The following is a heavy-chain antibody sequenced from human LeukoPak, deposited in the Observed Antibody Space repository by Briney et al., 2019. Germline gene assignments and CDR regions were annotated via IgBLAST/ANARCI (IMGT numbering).Heavy chain of an antibody. CDR2: ISNDGSNK. Sequence: PGGSLRLSCAASGFTFSSYGMHWVRQAPGKGLEWVAVISNDGSNKYYADSVKGRFTISRDNSENTLYLQMNSLRAEDTAVYYCAKATGRWELEWGQGTLVTVSS. D-gene: IGHD1-26*01. CDR3: AKATGRWELE. CDR1: GFTFSSYG. V-gene: IGHV3-30*18. J-gene: IGHJ4*02.